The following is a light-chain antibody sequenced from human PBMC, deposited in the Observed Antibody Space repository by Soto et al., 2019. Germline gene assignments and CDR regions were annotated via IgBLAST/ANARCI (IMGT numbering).Light chain of an antibody. V-gene: IGLV2-8*01. Sequence: QSVLTQPPSASGSPGQSVTISCTGTSNDIGGYKYVSWYQQHPGKAPKLMVYEVSKRPSGVPDRFSGSKSGNTASLTVSGLQAEDEADYYCSSYTGSTNLVFGGGTKLT. CDR2: EVS. J-gene: IGLJ2*01. CDR3: SSYTGSTNLV. CDR1: SNDIGGYKY.